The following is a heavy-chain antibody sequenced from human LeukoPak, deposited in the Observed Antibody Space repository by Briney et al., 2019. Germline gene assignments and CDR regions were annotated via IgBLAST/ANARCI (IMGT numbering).Heavy chain of an antibody. CDR1: GGSFSGYY. D-gene: IGHD2-2*01. Sequence: SETLSLTCAVYGGSFSGYYWSWIRHPPGKGLEWIGEINHSGSTNYNPSLKSRVTISVDTSKNQFSLKLSSVTAADTAVYYCARRVVVPAAMLYYYYYYMDVWGKGTTVTISS. V-gene: IGHV4-34*01. J-gene: IGHJ6*03. CDR2: INHSGST. CDR3: ARRVVVPAAMLYYYYYYMDV.